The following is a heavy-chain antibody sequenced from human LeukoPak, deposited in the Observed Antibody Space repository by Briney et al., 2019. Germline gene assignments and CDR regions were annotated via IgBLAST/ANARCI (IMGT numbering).Heavy chain of an antibody. CDR3: ARESVKYCSGGSCYSRTALDY. Sequence: PPGGSLRLSCAASGFTFSSYAMHWVRQAPGKGLEWVAVIPYDGSNKYYADSVKGRFTISRDNSKNTLYLQMNSLRAEDTAVYYCARESVKYCSGGSCYSRTALDYWGQGTLVTVSS. CDR2: IPYDGSNK. J-gene: IGHJ4*02. D-gene: IGHD2-15*01. V-gene: IGHV3-30-3*01. CDR1: GFTFSSYA.